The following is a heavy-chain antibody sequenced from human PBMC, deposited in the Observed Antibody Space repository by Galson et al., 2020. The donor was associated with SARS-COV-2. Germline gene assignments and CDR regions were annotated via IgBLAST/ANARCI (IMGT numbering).Heavy chain of an antibody. D-gene: IGHD3-16*01. J-gene: IGHJ4*02. CDR1: GFTFGNAW. Sequence: GGSLRLSCEASGFTFGNAWMSWVRQAPGKGLAWVGRIKSRADGGTTDYAAPVKGRFSISRDDSKNTLYLEMNSLKDEDTAVYYCTADIAERGVGECDYWGQGTLVTVSS. CDR2: IKSRADGGTT. V-gene: IGHV3-15*01. CDR3: TADIAERGVGECDY.